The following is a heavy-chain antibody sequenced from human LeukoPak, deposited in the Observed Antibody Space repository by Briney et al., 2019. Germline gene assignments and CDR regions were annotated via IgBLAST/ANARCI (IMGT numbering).Heavy chain of an antibody. J-gene: IGHJ4*02. V-gene: IGHV1-18*01. Sequence: ASVKVSCKASGYTFTSYGISWVRQAPGQGREWMGWISAYNGNTNYSQKLQGRVTMTRNTSLSTAYIELSSLRSEDTAVYYCARGRITMVRGVIPYFDYWGQGPLVTVSS. D-gene: IGHD3-10*01. CDR3: ARGRITMVRGVIPYFDY. CDR2: ISAYNGNT. CDR1: GYTFTSYG.